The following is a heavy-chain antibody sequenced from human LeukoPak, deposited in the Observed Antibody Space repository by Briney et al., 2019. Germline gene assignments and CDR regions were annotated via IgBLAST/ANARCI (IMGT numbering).Heavy chain of an antibody. D-gene: IGHD4-11*01. J-gene: IGHJ3*02. CDR2: IYHSGST. V-gene: IGHV4-38-2*01. CDR1: GYSISSGYY. Sequence: SETLSLTCAVSGYSISSGYYWGWIRPPPGKGLEWIGSIYHSGSTYYNPSLKSRVTISVDTSKNQFSLKLSSVTAADTAVYYCARTFYGNYASRAFDIWGQGTMVTVSS. CDR3: ARTFYGNYASRAFDI.